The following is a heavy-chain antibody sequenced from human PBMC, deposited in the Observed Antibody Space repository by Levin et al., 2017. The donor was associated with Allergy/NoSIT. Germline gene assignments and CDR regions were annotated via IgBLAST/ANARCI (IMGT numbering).Heavy chain of an antibody. V-gene: IGHV3-30*18. CDR2: ISYDGTNK. CDR3: AKVTVRGVISLIVDY. D-gene: IGHD3-10*01. J-gene: IGHJ4*02. CDR1: GFTFSSYG. Sequence: GWSLRLSCAASGFTFSSYGMHWVRQAPGKGLEWVALISYDGTNKYSADSVKGRFTISRDNSKNTLYLQMNSLRAEDTAVYYCAKVTVRGVISLIVDYWGQGTLVTVSS.